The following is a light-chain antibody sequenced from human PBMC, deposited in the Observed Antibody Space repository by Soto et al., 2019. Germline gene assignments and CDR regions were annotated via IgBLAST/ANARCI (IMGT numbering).Light chain of an antibody. CDR2: EVN. CDR1: SSDVGSYNR. V-gene: IGLV2-18*01. Sequence: QSALTQPPSVSGSPGQSVTISCTGTSSDVGSYNRLSWYQQPPGTAPKLIMYEVNTRPSGVPDRFSGSKSGSTASLTISGLQAEDEADYYCATWDSSLSAGVVFGGGTKLTVL. CDR3: ATWDSSLSAGVV. J-gene: IGLJ2*01.